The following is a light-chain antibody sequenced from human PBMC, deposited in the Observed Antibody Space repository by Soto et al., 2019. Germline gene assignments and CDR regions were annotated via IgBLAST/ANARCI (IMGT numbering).Light chain of an antibody. CDR1: QSVSSN. V-gene: IGKV3-15*01. CDR3: QQDNNWPPLT. CDR2: GAS. J-gene: IGKJ4*01. Sequence: EIVMTQSPATLSVSPGERATLSCRASQSVSSNLAWYQQKPGQAPRHLIYGASTRAAGIPARFSVSGSGSEFTLTISSLQSEDFAVYYCQQDNNWPPLTFGGGTKVEIK.